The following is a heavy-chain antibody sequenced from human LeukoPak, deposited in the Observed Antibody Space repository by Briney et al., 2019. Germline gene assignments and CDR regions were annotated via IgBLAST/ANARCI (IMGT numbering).Heavy chain of an antibody. CDR3: ARDNSVGDIAWWFDP. J-gene: IGHJ5*02. V-gene: IGHV1-46*01. D-gene: IGHD3-16*02. CDR1: GFTFTNYN. Sequence: ASVKVSCKASGFTFTNYNLHWVRQAPGQRLEWMGIINPSGGSTNYAQKFQGRVTMTRDMSTTTDYMELSSLRSEDTAVHYCARDNSVGDIAWWFDPWGQGTLVTVSS. CDR2: INPSGGST.